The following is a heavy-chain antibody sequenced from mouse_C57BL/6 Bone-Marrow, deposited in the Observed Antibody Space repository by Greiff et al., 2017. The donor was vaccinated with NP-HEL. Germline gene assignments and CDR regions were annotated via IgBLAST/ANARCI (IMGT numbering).Heavy chain of an antibody. CDR1: GFTFSSYG. CDR2: ISSGGSYT. V-gene: IGHV5-6*01. J-gene: IGHJ1*03. Sequence: EVKVVESGGDLVKPGGSLKLSCAASGFTFSSYGMSWVRQTPDKRLEWVATISSGGSYTYYPDSVKGRFTISRDNAKNTLYLQMSSLKSEDTAMYDCARQWSYWYFDVWGTGTTVTVSS. CDR3: ARQWSYWYFDV. D-gene: IGHD1-1*02.